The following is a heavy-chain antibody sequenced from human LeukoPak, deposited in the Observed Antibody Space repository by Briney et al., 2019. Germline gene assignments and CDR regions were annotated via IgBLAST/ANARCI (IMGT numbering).Heavy chain of an antibody. CDR2: IYYSGST. D-gene: IGHD3-10*01. CDR3: ARDMRYYYGSGSYFDN. J-gene: IGHJ5*02. Sequence: SETLSLTCTVSGGSISSYYWSWIRQPPGKGLEWIGYIYYSGSTNYNPSLKSRVTISVDTSKNLFSLKLSSVTAADTAVYYCARDMRYYYGSGSYFDNWGQGTLVTVSS. CDR1: GGSISSYY. V-gene: IGHV4-59*01.